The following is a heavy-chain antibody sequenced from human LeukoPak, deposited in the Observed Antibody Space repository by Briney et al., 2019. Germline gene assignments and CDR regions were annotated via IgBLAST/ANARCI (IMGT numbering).Heavy chain of an antibody. Sequence: PGGSLRLSCAASGFTFSSYGMHWVRQAPGKGLEWVAVISYDGSNKYYADSVKGRFTISRDNSKNTLYLQMNSLRAEDTAVYYCAKVRQLVRFDYWGQGTLVTVSS. CDR1: GFTFSSYG. D-gene: IGHD6-6*01. V-gene: IGHV3-30*18. J-gene: IGHJ4*02. CDR2: ISYDGSNK. CDR3: AKVRQLVRFDY.